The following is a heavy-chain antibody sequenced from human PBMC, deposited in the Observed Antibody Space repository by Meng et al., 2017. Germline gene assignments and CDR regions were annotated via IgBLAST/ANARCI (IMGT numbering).Heavy chain of an antibody. CDR2: ISGSGGST. CDR3: ARGGSYYSY. CDR1: GSTFSSYA. Sequence: LVEVGGGWVHAGGSLAPSWAVSGSTFSSYAMRWVRQVPGKGLEWVSAISGSGGSTYYADSVKGRFTISRDNSKNTLYLQMNSLRAEDTAVYYCARGGSYYSYWGQGTLVTVSS. V-gene: IGHV3-23*04. J-gene: IGHJ4*02. D-gene: IGHD1-26*01.